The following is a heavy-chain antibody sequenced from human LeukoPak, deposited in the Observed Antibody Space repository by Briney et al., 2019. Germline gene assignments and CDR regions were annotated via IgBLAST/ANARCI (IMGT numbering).Heavy chain of an antibody. CDR1: GYTLTELS. D-gene: IGHD6-19*01. CDR2: FDPEDGET. J-gene: IGHJ4*02. V-gene: IGHV1-24*01. CDR3: ATNTHYSSGWYFDY. Sequence: ASVKVSCKVSGYTLTELSMHWVRQAPGKGLEWMGGFDPEDGETIYAQKFQGRVTMTEDTSTDTAYVELSSLRSEDTAVYYCATNTHYSSGWYFDYWGQGTLVTVSS.